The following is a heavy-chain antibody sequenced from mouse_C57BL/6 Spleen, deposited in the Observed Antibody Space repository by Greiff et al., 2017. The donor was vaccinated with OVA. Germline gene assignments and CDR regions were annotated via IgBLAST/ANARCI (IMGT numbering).Heavy chain of an antibody. D-gene: IGHD1-1*01. CDR1: GYTFTSYW. J-gene: IGHJ4*01. CDR2: IHPNSGST. CDR3: ARYGWYAMDY. Sequence: VQLQQPGAELVKPGASVKLSCKASGYTFTSYWTHWVKQRPGQGLEWIGMIHPNSGSTNYNEKFKSKATLTVDKSSSTAYMQLSSLTSEDSAVYYCARYGWYAMDYWGQGTSVTVSS. V-gene: IGHV1-64*01.